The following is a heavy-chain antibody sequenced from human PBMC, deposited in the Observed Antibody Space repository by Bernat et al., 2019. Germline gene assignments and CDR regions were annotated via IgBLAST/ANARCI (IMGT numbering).Heavy chain of an antibody. CDR2: IYWDDDE. J-gene: IGHJ4*02. D-gene: IGHD3-16*02. V-gene: IGHV2-5*02. CDR1: GFSLSTSGVG. Sequence: QITLKESGPTLVKPTQTLTLTCTFSGFSLSTSGVGVGCIRQPPGKALEWLAPIYWDDDERYSPSLKSRLAITKDTSNGQVVLIVTNMDPVDTATYYCAVSTEEYYDDIWGSSRYANSKSFDYWGRGTLVTVSS. CDR3: AVSTEEYYDDIWGSSRYANSKSFDY.